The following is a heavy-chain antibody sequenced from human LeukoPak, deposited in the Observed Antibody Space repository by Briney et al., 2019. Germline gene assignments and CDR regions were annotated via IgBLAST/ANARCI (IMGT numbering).Heavy chain of an antibody. Sequence: SETLSLTCAVSGYSISSGYYWGWIRQPPGKGLEWIGSIYHSGSTYYNPSLKSRVTISVDTSKYQFSLKLSSVTAADTAVYYCARRAVHCSSTSCYSSWGQGTLVTVSS. V-gene: IGHV4-38-2*01. D-gene: IGHD2-2*01. CDR3: ARRAVHCSSTSCYSS. CDR2: IYHSGST. CDR1: GYSISSGYY. J-gene: IGHJ4*02.